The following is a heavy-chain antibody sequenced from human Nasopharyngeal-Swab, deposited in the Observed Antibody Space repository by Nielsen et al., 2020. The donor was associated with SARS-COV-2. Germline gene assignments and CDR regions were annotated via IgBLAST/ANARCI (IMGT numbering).Heavy chain of an antibody. CDR3: AGVLSATY. CDR2: ISWDSGSI. J-gene: IGHJ4*02. Sequence: SLKISCAASGFTFDDYAMHWVRQAPGKGLEWVSGISWDSGSIGYADSVKGRFTISRDNAKNSLYLQMNSLRAEDTALYYCAGVLSATYWGRGTLVTVSS. D-gene: IGHD2-8*01. CDR1: GFTFDDYA. V-gene: IGHV3-9*01.